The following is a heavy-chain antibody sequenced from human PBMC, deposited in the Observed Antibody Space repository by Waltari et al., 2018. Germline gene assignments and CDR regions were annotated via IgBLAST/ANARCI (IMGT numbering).Heavy chain of an antibody. V-gene: IGHV3-30*03. J-gene: IGHJ4*02. CDR1: GFRLNTQR. CDR3: ARGTDPGYFDY. CDR2: ISYDGTTK. Sequence: QVQLAESGGGVVQPGRSLGLSCEASGFRLNTQRMHWVRQSPGKGLEWVAYISYDGTTKHYGDSVKGRFTITRDDSQNTLYLQMNRLRAEDTATYFCARGTDPGYFDYWGQGTLVTVSS.